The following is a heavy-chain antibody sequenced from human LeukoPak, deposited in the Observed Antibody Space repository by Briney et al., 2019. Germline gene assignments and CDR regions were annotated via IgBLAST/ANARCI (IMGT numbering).Heavy chain of an antibody. CDR2: ISSSSNYI. J-gene: IGHJ4*02. Sequence: GGSLRLSCAASGFTFSSYALSWVRQAPGKGLEWVSSISSSSNYIYYADSVKGRFTISRDNAKNSLYLQMNSLRAEDTAVYYCARGRSAFDYWGQGTLVTVSS. CDR1: GFTFSSYA. V-gene: IGHV3-21*01. CDR3: ARGRSAFDY.